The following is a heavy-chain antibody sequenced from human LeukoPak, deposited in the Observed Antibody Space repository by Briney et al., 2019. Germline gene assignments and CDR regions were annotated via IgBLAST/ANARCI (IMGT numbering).Heavy chain of an antibody. CDR2: IIPIFGTA. CDR1: GGTFSSYA. Sequence: SVKVSCKASGGTFSSYAISWVLQDPGQGLEWMVGIIPIFGTANYAQKFQGRVTITTDEYTSTAYMELSSLRSEDTAVYYCARARGEYNWNYYYMDVWGKGTTVTVSS. CDR3: ARARGEYNWNYYYMDV. V-gene: IGHV1-69*05. D-gene: IGHD1-20*01. J-gene: IGHJ6*03.